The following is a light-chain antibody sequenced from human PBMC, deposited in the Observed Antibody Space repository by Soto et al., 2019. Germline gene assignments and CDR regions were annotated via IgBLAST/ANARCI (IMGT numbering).Light chain of an antibody. V-gene: IGKV3D-15*01. J-gene: IGKJ2*01. CDR1: QSVNIY. CDR2: GAS. CDR3: QQSDSTPYT. Sequence: EIVMTQSPATLSVSPGERATLSCRASQSVNIYLAWYQQKPGQAPRLLIFGASYRATGIPARFSGSGSGTDFTLTIASLQPEDFSTYYCQQSDSTPYTFGQGTKVEI.